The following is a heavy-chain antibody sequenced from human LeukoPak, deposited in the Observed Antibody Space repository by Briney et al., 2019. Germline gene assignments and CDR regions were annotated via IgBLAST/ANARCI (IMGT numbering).Heavy chain of an antibody. CDR1: GFTFSSYS. CDR3: ARSLRNAFDI. D-gene: IGHD3-3*01. Sequence: PGGSLRLSCAASGFTFSSYSMNWVRQAPGKGLEWVAYIRSSSSTIYYADSVQGRFTISTDNANNSVHLQMNSLRAEDTAVYYCARSLRNAFDIWGQGTMVTVSS. V-gene: IGHV3-48*01. CDR2: IRSSSSTI. J-gene: IGHJ3*02.